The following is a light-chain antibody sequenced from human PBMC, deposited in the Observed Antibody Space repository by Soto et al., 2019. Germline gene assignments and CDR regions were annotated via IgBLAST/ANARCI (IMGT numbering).Light chain of an antibody. V-gene: IGKV1-33*01. CDR2: DAS. CDR3: QQYDNVPLT. Sequence: DIQMTQSPSSLSASVGDRVTIICLASQSVSTRLAWYQQKPGKAPNLLIYDASNLETGVPSRFSGSGSGTHFTFTISSLQPEDTATYYCQQYDNVPLTFGGGTKVDIK. CDR1: QSVSTR. J-gene: IGKJ4*01.